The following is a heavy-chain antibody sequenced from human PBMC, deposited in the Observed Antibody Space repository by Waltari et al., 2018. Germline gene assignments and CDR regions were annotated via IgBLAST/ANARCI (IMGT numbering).Heavy chain of an antibody. CDR2: IVVGSGNK. V-gene: IGHV1-58*02. Sequence: QMQLVQSGPEVKKPGTSVKVSCKASGFTFTSSAMQWVRQARGQRLEWIGWIVVGSGNKNYAQKFHERVTITRDMSTSTAYMELSSLRSEDTAVYYCAAVNYYGSGSSYYMDVWGKGTTVTISS. CDR1: GFTFTSSA. D-gene: IGHD3-10*01. J-gene: IGHJ6*03. CDR3: AAVNYYGSGSSYYMDV.